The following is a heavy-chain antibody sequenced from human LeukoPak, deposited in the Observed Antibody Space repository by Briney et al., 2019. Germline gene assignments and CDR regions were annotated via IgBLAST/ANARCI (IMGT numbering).Heavy chain of an antibody. V-gene: IGHV3-30*19. CDR2: TSFDGSNH. D-gene: IGHD2-15*01. CDR1: GFPFSSYG. CDR3: ARGSVGTPPPFDF. Sequence: PGGSLRLSCAASGFPFSSYGMHWVRQAPGKGLEWVALTSFDGSNHYYADFVKGRFTISKDNSKNTLYLQMNSLKTEDTALYYCARGSVGTPPPFDFWGQGTLVTVSS. J-gene: IGHJ4*02.